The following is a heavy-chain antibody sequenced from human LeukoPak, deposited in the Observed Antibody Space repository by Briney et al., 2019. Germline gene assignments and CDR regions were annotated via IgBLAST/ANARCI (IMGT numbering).Heavy chain of an antibody. V-gene: IGHV4-30-4*08. CDR2: IYYSGST. CDR3: ARARITIFGVETYYFDY. Sequence: SQTLSLTCTVSGGSISSGDYYWSWIRQPPGKGLEWIGYIYYSGSTYYNPSLKSRVTISVDTSKNQFSLKLSSVTAADTAVYYCARARITIFGVETYYFDYWGQGTLVTVSS. CDR1: GGSISSGDYY. J-gene: IGHJ4*02. D-gene: IGHD3-3*01.